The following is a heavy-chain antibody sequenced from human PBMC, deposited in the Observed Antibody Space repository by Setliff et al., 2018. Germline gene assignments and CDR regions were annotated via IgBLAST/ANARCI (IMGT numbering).Heavy chain of an antibody. CDR2: VYSNVGT. D-gene: IGHD1-26*01. J-gene: IGHJ1*01. CDR3: ASRNSDGGPEYFQH. V-gene: IGHV4-4*07. Sequence: SETLSLTCTVSGGSINNYYWSWIRQPAGKGLEWIGRVYSNVGTNFNPSLKSRVTMSVDASKDQISLKLMSVTAADTAVYYCASRNSDGGPEYFQHWGQGALVTVS. CDR1: GGSINNYY.